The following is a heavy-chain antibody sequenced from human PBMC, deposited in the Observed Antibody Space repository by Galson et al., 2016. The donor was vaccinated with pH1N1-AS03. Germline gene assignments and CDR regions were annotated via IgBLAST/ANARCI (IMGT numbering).Heavy chain of an antibody. CDR3: ATYGSGSRGGFDY. J-gene: IGHJ4*02. CDR1: GYTFSRYY. V-gene: IGHV1-46*01. Sequence: SVKVSCKASGYTFSRYYMHWMRQAPGQGPEWMGVIDPSIGSTTYAQKFQGRVNMTRDTATTTAYMELRSLRSDDTAVYYCATYGSGSRGGFDYWGQGILVTVSS. CDR2: IDPSIGST. D-gene: IGHD3-10*01.